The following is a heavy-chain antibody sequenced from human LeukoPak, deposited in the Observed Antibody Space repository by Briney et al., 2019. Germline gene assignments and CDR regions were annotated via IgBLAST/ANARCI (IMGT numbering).Heavy chain of an antibody. CDR1: GFTFSSYW. D-gene: IGHD5-18*01. CDR3: AKDYFETYVDTAMVTAFDY. Sequence: GGSLRLSCATSGFTFSSYWMSWVRQAPGKGLEWVANIKQDGSEKYYVDSVKGRFTISRDNAKNSLYLQMNSLRAEDTALYYCAKDYFETYVDTAMVTAFDYWGQGTLVTVSS. CDR2: IKQDGSEK. J-gene: IGHJ4*02. V-gene: IGHV3-7*03.